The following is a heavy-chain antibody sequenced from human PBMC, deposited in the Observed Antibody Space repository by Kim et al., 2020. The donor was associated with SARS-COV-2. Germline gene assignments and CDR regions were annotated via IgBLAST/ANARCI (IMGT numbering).Heavy chain of an antibody. J-gene: IGHJ5*02. CDR3: AKDLFLEA. Sequence: GSTYYADSVKGRFTISRDNSKNTLYLQMNSLRAEDTAVYYCAKDLFLEAWGQGTLVTVSP. CDR2: GST. D-gene: IGHD3-10*01. V-gene: IGHV3-23*01.